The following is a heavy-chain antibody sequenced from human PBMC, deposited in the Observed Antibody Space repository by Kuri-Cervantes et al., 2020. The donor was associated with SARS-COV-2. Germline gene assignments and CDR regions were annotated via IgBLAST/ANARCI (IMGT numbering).Heavy chain of an antibody. CDR3: AKWGGYCSGGSCSLPFQH. V-gene: IGHV3-23*01. D-gene: IGHD2-15*01. CDR2: ISGSGGST. J-gene: IGHJ1*01. Sequence: GGSLRLSCAASGFTFSSYAMSWVRQAPGKGLEWVSAISGSGGSTYYVDSVKGRFTISRDNSKNTLYLQMNSLRAEDTAVYYCAKWGGYCSGGSCSLPFQHWGQGTLVTVSS. CDR1: GFTFSSYA.